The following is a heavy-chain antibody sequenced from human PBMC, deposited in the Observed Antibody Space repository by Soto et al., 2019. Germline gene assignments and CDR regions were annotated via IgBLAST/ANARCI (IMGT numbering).Heavy chain of an antibody. CDR1: GGSMSNSYYY. CDR2: VFHSGRT. D-gene: IGHD2-15*01. J-gene: IGHJ4*02. V-gene: IGHV4-30-4*01. CDR3: ARWVEASLDYFDS. Sequence: SETLSLTCTVSGGSMSNSYYYWSWVRQTPGKGLEWIGHVFHSGRTFYNPSLKGRVGILVDTSRNQFSLNLNSMTVADAAVYYCARWVEASLDYFDSWGQGIPVT.